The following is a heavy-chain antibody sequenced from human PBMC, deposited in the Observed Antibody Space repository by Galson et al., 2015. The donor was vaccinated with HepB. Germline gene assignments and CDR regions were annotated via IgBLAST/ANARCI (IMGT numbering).Heavy chain of an antibody. CDR2: ISSSSSYI. J-gene: IGHJ3*02. Sequence: SLRLSCAASGFTFSSYSMNWVRQAPGKGLEWVSSISSSSSYIYYADSVKGRFTISRDNAKNSLYLQMNSLRAEDTAVYYCASLSEQSPSDDAFDIWGQGTMVTVSS. D-gene: IGHD2/OR15-2a*01. CDR3: ASLSEQSPSDDAFDI. CDR1: GFTFSSYS. V-gene: IGHV3-21*01.